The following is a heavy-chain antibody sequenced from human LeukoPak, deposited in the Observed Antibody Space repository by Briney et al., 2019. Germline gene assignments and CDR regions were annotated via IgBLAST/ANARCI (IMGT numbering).Heavy chain of an antibody. D-gene: IGHD1-26*01. J-gene: IGHJ4*02. Sequence: PGGSLRLSCAASGFTFFTHAMSWARQAPGKGLEWVSAISGSGGSTYYADSVKGRFTISRDNSKNTLYLQMNSLRAEDTAVYYCAKDGPHFSGSYPKTFDYWGQGTLVTVSS. CDR2: ISGSGGST. CDR1: GFTFFTHA. CDR3: AKDGPHFSGSYPKTFDY. V-gene: IGHV3-23*01.